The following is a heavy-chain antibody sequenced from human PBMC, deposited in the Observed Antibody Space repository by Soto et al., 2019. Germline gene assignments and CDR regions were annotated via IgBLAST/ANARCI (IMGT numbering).Heavy chain of an antibody. CDR1: GYTFTSYG. Sequence: GASVKVSCKASGYTFTSYGISWVRQAPGQGLEWMGWISAYNGNTNYAQKLQGRVTMTTDTSTSTAYMELRSLRSDDTAVYYCARLDRKLTTHYYDSSGYNYWGQGTLVTVSS. CDR3: ARLDRKLTTHYYDSSGYNY. V-gene: IGHV1-18*04. D-gene: IGHD3-22*01. J-gene: IGHJ4*02. CDR2: ISAYNGNT.